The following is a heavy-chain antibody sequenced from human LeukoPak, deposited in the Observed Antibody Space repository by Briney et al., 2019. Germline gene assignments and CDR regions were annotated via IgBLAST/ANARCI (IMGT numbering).Heavy chain of an antibody. CDR3: ARLLVVVAATKVEYFDY. Sequence: PSETLSLTCAVYGGSFRGYYWSWIRQPPGKGLEWIGEINHSGSTNDNPSLKSRVTISVDTSKNQFSLKLSSVTAADTAVYYCARLLVVVAATKVEYFDYWGQGNLVTVSS. CDR2: INHSGST. D-gene: IGHD2-15*01. J-gene: IGHJ4*02. V-gene: IGHV4-34*01. CDR1: GGSFRGYY.